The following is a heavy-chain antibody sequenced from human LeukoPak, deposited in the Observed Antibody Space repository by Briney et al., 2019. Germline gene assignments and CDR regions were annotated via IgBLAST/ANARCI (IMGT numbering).Heavy chain of an antibody. V-gene: IGHV4-59*08. CDR3: ARGPVFGVVTPAY. D-gene: IGHD3-3*01. CDR2: IYYSGST. CDR1: GGSISSYY. Sequence: SETLSLTCTVSGGSISSYYWSWIRQPPGKGLEWIGYIYYSGSTNYNPSLKSRVTISVDKSKNQFSLKLSSVTAADTAVYYCARGPVFGVVTPAYWGQGTLVTVSS. J-gene: IGHJ4*02.